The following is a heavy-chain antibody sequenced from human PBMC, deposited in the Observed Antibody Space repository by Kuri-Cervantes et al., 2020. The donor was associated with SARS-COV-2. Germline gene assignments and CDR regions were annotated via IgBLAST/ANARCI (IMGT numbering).Heavy chain of an antibody. Sequence: GGSLRLSCAASGFTFSSYWMHWVRQAPGKGLEWVSAISGSGGSTYYADSVKGRFTISRDNSKNTLYLQMNSLRAEDTAVYYCAKEGPTGYYDSSGYYYDYYYGMDVWGQGTTVTVSS. CDR3: AKEGPTGYYDSSGYYYDYYYGMDV. CDR2: ISGSGGST. D-gene: IGHD3-22*01. J-gene: IGHJ6*02. V-gene: IGHV3-23*01. CDR1: GFTFSSYW.